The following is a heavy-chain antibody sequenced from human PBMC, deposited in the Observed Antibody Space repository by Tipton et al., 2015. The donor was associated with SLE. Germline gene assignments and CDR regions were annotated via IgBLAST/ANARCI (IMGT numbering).Heavy chain of an antibody. J-gene: IGHJ6*03. V-gene: IGHV3-21*01. CDR2: ISSGGGSK. Sequence: SLRLSCAASGFTFSSYAINWVRQAPGKGLEWVSAISSGGGSKYYADSVKGRFTISRDNAKNSLYLQMNSLRAEDTAVYYCARDLSSSWYDYYYYMDVWGKGTTVTVSS. D-gene: IGHD6-13*01. CDR3: ARDLSSSWYDYYYYMDV. CDR1: GFTFSSYA.